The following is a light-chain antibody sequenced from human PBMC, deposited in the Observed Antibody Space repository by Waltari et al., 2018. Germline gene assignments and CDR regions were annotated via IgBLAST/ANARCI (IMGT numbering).Light chain of an antibody. J-gene: IGLJ2*01. CDR2: EVN. V-gene: IGLV2-8*01. CDR3: SSYAGSKTI. CDR1: ASHVGGYNY. Sequence: QSALTQPPSASGSPGQSVTISCTGTASHVGGYNYVSWYQHHPGKAPKLLIFEVNKRPSGVPDRFSGSRSGNTASLTVSGLQAKDEADYYCSSYAGSKTIFGGGTKLTVL.